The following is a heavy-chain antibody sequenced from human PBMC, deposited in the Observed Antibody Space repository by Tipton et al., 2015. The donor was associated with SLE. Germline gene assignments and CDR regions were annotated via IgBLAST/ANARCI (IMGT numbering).Heavy chain of an antibody. CDR3: AAAFTASPFDY. CDR2: ISSTGSSL. Sequence: SLRLSCSASGFTFNTYEMNWVRQAPGKGLEWVSYISSTGSSLYYADSVKGRFTISRDNSKSSLYLQMNSLRSEDTALYFCAAAFTASPFDYWGRGTLVTVSS. D-gene: IGHD5-18*01. J-gene: IGHJ4*02. V-gene: IGHV3-48*03. CDR1: GFTFNTYE.